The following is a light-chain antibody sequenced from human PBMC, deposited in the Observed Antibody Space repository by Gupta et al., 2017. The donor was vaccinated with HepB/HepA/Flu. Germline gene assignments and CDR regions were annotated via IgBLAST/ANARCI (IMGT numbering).Light chain of an antibody. V-gene: IGKV3D-11*02. CDR1: QSVSSY. J-gene: IGKJ4*01. CDR2: DAS. Sequence: EIVLTQSSATLSLSPGERATLSCRASQSVSSYLAWYQQKPGQAPRLLIYDASNRATGIPARFSGSGPGTDFTLTISSLEPEDFAVYYWQQRSNGQGLTFGGGTKVEIK. CDR3: QQRSNGQGLT.